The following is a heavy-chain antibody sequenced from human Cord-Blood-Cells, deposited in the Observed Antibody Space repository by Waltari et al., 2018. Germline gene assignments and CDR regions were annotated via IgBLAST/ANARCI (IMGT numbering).Heavy chain of an antibody. Sequence: QLQLQESGPGLVKPSETLSLTCTVSGGSIRSSSYYWRWIRQPPEKGLEWIGSIYYSGSTYYNPSLKSRVTISVDTSKNQFSLKLSSVTAADTAVYYCAVTGTNWFDPWGQGTLVTVSS. J-gene: IGHJ5*02. V-gene: IGHV4-39*01. CDR2: IYYSGST. D-gene: IGHD4-17*01. CDR3: AVTGTNWFDP. CDR1: GGSIRSSSYY.